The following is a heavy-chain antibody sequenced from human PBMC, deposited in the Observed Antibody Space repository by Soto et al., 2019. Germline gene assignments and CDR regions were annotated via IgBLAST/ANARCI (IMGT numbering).Heavy chain of an antibody. V-gene: IGHV3-15*01. J-gene: IGHJ4*02. CDR2: IKSKTDGGTT. CDR3: ANPDYYYFDY. Sequence: PGGSLRLSCAASGFTFSNAWMSWVRQAPGKGLEWVGRIKSKTDGGTTDYAAPVKGRFTISRDDSKNTLYLQMNSLRAEDTAVYYCANPDYYYFDYWGQGTLVTVSS. D-gene: IGHD4-17*01. CDR1: GFTFSNAW.